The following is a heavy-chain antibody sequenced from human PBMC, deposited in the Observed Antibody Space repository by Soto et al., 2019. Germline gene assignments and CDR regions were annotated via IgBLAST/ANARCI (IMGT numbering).Heavy chain of an antibody. V-gene: IGHV4-31*03. Sequence: QVQLQESGPGLVKPSQTLSLTCTVSGGSISSGGYYWSWIRQHPGKGLEWIGYIDYSGSTYYNPSLKSRVTISVDTSKNQFSLKLSSVTAADTAVYYCARKEYYDGSGRVLGWFDPWGQGTLVTVSS. J-gene: IGHJ5*02. D-gene: IGHD3-10*01. CDR1: GGSISSGGYY. CDR2: IDYSGST. CDR3: ARKEYYDGSGRVLGWFDP.